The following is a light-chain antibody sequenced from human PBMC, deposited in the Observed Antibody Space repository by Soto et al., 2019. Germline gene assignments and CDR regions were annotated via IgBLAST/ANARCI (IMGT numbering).Light chain of an antibody. CDR1: SSDVGDYDY. Sequence: QSALTQPASVAGSPGQSITISCTGTSSDVGDYDYVSWYRQQPGKAPKLLIYDVSNRPSEISNRFSGSKSANTASLTISGLQAEDEADYYCSSYTGSSTLDVFGTGTKLTVL. CDR3: SSYTGSSTLDV. J-gene: IGLJ1*01. V-gene: IGLV2-14*03. CDR2: DVS.